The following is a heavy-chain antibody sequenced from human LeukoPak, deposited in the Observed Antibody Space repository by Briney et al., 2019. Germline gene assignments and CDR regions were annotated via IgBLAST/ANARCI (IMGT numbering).Heavy chain of an antibody. V-gene: IGHV1-69*06. D-gene: IGHD6-13*01. Sequence: ASVKVSCKASGGTFSSYAISWVRQAPGQGLEWMGGIIPIFGTASYAQKFQGRVTITADKSTSTAYMELSSLRSEDTAVYYCARGRPTTSIAAAGVNWFDPWGQGPLVTVSS. CDR1: GGTFSSYA. J-gene: IGHJ5*02. CDR3: ARGRPTTSIAAAGVNWFDP. CDR2: IIPIFGTA.